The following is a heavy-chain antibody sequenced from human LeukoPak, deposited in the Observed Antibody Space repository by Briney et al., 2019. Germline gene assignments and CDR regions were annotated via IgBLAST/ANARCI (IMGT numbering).Heavy chain of an antibody. CDR3: ARNKYCDSTSCSNWFDP. J-gene: IGHJ5*02. CDR1: VGSLNSYH. V-gene: IGHV4-4*07. CDR2: IYTSGGT. Sequence: SDTLSLICTFSVGSLNSYHWSWIPQHAGKGLEGIGRIYTSGGTTYNPSLKSRVTMSVDTSKNQFSLRLTSVTAADTALYYCARNKYCDSTSCSNWFDPWGQGTLVTVSS. D-gene: IGHD2-2*01.